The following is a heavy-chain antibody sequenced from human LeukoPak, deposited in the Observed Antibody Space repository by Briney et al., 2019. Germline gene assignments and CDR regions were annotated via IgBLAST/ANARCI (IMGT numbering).Heavy chain of an antibody. CDR3: ATHSVTTGYFGMDV. Sequence: GESLKISCKGSGYSFATKWIAWVRQMPGKGLEWMGIIWPGDSNAIYSPSLQGQVSVSVDKPINTAYLQWSGLKASDTAIYYCATHSVTTGYFGMDVWGQGTSIIVSS. V-gene: IGHV5-51*04. CDR1: GYSFATKW. D-gene: IGHD4-17*01. CDR2: IWPGDSNA. J-gene: IGHJ6*02.